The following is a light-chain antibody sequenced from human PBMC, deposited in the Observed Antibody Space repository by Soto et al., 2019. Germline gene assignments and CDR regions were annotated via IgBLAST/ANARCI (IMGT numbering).Light chain of an antibody. Sequence: SYELTQPPSVSVAPGQTARIPCGGNNIGSKSAHWYQQKPGQAPVLVVYDDSDRPSGIPERFSGSNSGNTATLTISRVGDGDEADYYCQVWDSSRGVFGGGTKVTVL. CDR1: NIGSKS. V-gene: IGLV3-21*02. J-gene: IGLJ3*02. CDR3: QVWDSSRGV. CDR2: DDS.